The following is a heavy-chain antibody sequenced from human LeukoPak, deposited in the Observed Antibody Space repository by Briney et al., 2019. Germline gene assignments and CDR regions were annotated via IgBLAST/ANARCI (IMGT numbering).Heavy chain of an antibody. D-gene: IGHD4-17*01. CDR1: GGPISSSNW. Sequence: PSETLSLTCAVSGGPISSSNWWSWVRQPPGKGLEGIGEIYHSGSTNYNPSLKSRVTISVDKSKNQFSLRLSSVTAADTAMYSWAGDRRTPTVDDAFDIWGQGTMVTVSS. V-gene: IGHV4-4*02. CDR3: AGDRRTPTVDDAFDI. J-gene: IGHJ3*02. CDR2: IYHSGST.